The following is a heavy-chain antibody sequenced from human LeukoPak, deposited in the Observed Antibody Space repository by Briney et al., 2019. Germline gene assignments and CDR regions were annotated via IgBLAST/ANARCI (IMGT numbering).Heavy chain of an antibody. CDR3: ARALPHVRSGYYYYYMDV. J-gene: IGHJ6*03. V-gene: IGHV1-46*01. CDR2: INPSGGST. D-gene: IGHD6-25*01. CDR1: GYIFTSYY. Sequence: GASVKVSCKASGYIFTSYYIHWVRPAPGQGLEWMGIINPSGGSTGYAQKFQGRVTMTRDTSTSTVYMELNSLRSDDTAVYHCARALPHVRSGYYYYYMDVWGKGTTVTTSS.